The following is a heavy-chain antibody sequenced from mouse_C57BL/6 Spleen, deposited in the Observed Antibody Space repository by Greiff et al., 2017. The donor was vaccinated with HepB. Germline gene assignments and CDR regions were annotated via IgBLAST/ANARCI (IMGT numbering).Heavy chain of an antibody. CDR2: INPNNGGT. J-gene: IGHJ2*01. CDR1: GYTFTDYY. CDR3: ARERDIYGNYKGFDY. Sequence: EVQLQQSGPELVKPGASVKISCKASGYTFTDYYMNWVKQSHGKSLEWIGDINPNNGGTSYNQKFKGKATLTVDKSSSTAYMELRSLTSEDSAVYYCARERDIYGNYKGFDYWGQGTTLTVSS. V-gene: IGHV1-26*01. D-gene: IGHD2-1*01.